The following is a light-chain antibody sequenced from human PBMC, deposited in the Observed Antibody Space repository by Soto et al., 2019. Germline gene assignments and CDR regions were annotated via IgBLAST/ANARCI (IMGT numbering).Light chain of an antibody. CDR2: EVT. J-gene: IGLJ1*01. V-gene: IGLV2-8*01. Sequence: QSALTQSPSASGSPGQSVTISCIGTSSDVGGYNYVSWYQHHPGKAPKLIIYEVTKRPSGVPDRFSGSRSGTTASLTVSGLQAEDEADYYCGSYAGGNTLVFGTGTKVTV. CDR1: SSDVGGYNY. CDR3: GSYAGGNTLV.